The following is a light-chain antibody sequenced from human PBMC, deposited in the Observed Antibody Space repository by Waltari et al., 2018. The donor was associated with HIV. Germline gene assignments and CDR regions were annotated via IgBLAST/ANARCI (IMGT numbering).Light chain of an antibody. V-gene: IGLV2-23*02. J-gene: IGLJ2*01. CDR2: EVT. CDR1: FSDVGSYNL. CDR3: CSYAGSRIHVI. Sequence: QSALTQPASVSGSPGQSITISCTGTFSDVGSYNLVSWYQQHPGEAPKLMIYEVTKRPSGISSRFSGSKSGNPASLTISGLQAEDEANYYCCSYAGSRIHVIFGGGTKLTVL.